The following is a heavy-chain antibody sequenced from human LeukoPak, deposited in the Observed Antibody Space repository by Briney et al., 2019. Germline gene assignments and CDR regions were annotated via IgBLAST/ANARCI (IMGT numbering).Heavy chain of an antibody. CDR2: INHSGST. Sequence: PSETLSLTCAVYGGSFSGYYWSWIRQPPGKGLEWIGEINHSGSTNYNPSLKSRVTISVVTPKNQFSLKLSSVTAADTAVYYCASPPGPGIAAAGTFGYWGQGTLVTVSS. CDR3: ASPPGPGIAAAGTFGY. V-gene: IGHV4-34*01. D-gene: IGHD6-13*01. J-gene: IGHJ4*02. CDR1: GGSFSGYY.